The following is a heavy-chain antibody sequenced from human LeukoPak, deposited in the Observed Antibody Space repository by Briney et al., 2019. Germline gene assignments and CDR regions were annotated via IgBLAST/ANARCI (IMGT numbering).Heavy chain of an antibody. V-gene: IGHV4-59*08. CDR1: GGSTSSHF. J-gene: IGHJ3*01. CDR3: ARDDYGVIDAFDV. Sequence: PSETLRLNYTVSGGSTSSHFWTWIRQPPGKGLEWLGYVYNTGSTNYNPSLQSRVTMTLDASKNQFYLKLTSVTAADTAVYFCARDDYGVIDAFDVWGQGTLVTVSS. D-gene: IGHD3-16*01. CDR2: VYNTGST.